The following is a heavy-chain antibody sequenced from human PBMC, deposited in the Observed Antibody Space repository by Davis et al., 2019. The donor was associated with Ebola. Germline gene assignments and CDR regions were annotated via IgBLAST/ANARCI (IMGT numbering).Heavy chain of an antibody. J-gene: IGHJ6*02. CDR2: LYSSTT. V-gene: IGHV3-53*01. CDR1: GITVSINH. CDR3: VRPHSAATQYGMDV. Sequence: GESLKISCAVSGITVSINHMSWVRQAPGKGLEWVAVLYSSTTSYADSVKGRFTISRDNSKNTLYLQMNSLRAEDTAVYYCVRPHSAATQYGMDVWGQGTTVTVSS. D-gene: IGHD6-13*01.